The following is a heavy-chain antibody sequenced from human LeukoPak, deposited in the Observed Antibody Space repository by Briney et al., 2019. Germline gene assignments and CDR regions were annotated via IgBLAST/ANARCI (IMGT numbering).Heavy chain of an antibody. CDR1: GGSISSSSYY. Sequence: PSETLSLTCTVSGGSISSSSYYWGWIRQPPGKGLEWIGSIYYSGSTYYNPSLKSRVTISVDTSKNQFSLKLSSVTAADTAVYYCARGPRYYNILTGYSNWFDPWGQGTLITVSS. V-gene: IGHV4-39*01. J-gene: IGHJ5*02. D-gene: IGHD3-9*01. CDR2: IYYSGST. CDR3: ARGPRYYNILTGYSNWFDP.